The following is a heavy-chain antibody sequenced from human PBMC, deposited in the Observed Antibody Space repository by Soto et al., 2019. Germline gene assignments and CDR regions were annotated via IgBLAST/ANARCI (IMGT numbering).Heavy chain of an antibody. J-gene: IGHJ4*02. CDR1: GFTFSTYG. CDR3: ATLVFQQWLTDY. V-gene: IGHV3-30*03. CDR2: ISYDGSNK. Sequence: QVQLVESGGGVVQPGRSLRLSCAASGFTFSTYGMHWVRQAPGKGLEWVAVISYDGSNKYYADSVKGRFTISRDNSKNTLYLQMNSLRAEDTAVYYCATLVFQQWLTDYWGQGTLVTVSS. D-gene: IGHD6-19*01.